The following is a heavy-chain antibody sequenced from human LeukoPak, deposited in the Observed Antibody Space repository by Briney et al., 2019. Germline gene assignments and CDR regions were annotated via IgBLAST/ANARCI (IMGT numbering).Heavy chain of an antibody. CDR2: FDPEDGET. CDR3: ATGDVSGYDKLFDY. D-gene: IGHD5-12*01. CDR1: GYTLTELS. V-gene: IGHV1-24*01. Sequence: ASVKVSCEVSGYTLTELSMHWVRQAPGKGLEWMGGFDPEDGETIYAQKFQGRVTMTEDTSTDTAYMELSSLRSDDTAVYYCATGDVSGYDKLFDYWGQGTLVTVSS. J-gene: IGHJ4*02.